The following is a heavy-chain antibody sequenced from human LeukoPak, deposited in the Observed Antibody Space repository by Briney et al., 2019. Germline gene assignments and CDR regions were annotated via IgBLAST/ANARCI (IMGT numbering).Heavy chain of an antibody. J-gene: IGHJ4*02. CDR2: ISYDGSNK. Sequence: PGGSLRLSCAASGFTFSSYWMHWVRQAPGKGLVWVAVISYDGSNKYYADSVKGRFTISRDNSKNTLYLQMNSLRAEDTAVYYCARMSTYYYDSSGYGPHRNGGELDYWGQGTLVTVSS. V-gene: IGHV3-30-3*01. CDR1: GFTFSSYW. CDR3: ARMSTYYYDSSGYGPHRNGGELDY. D-gene: IGHD3-22*01.